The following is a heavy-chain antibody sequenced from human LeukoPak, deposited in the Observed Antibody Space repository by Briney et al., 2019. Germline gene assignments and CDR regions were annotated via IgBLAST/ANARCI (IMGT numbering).Heavy chain of an antibody. J-gene: IGHJ4*02. V-gene: IGHV3-23*01. CDR1: GITFSRYG. CDR2: ISSTGGTT. Sequence: GGSLRLSCAASGITFSRYGMSWVRQAPGKGLEGVASISSTGGTTYYADSVKGRFTISRDNSKNTLYLQMNSLRAADTAVYYGARSIRGYSYVLDYWGQGILVTVSS. D-gene: IGHD5-18*01. CDR3: ARSIRGYSYVLDY.